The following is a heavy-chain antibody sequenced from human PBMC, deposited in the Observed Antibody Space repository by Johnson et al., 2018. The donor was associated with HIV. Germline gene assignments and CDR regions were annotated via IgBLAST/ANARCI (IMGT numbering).Heavy chain of an antibody. Sequence: VQLVESGGGLIQPGGSLRLSCAASGFTVSSNYMSWVRQAPGKGLEWVSVIYSGGSTYYADPVKGRFTISRDNSKNTLYLQMNSLRAEDTAVYYCARDGQDRDDAFDIWGQGTMVTVSS. V-gene: IGHV3-53*01. CDR3: ARDGQDRDDAFDI. D-gene: IGHD3-22*01. CDR2: IYSGGST. CDR1: GFTVSSNY. J-gene: IGHJ3*02.